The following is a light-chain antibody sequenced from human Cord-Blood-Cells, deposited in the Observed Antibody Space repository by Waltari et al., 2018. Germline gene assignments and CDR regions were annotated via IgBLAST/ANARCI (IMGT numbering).Light chain of an antibody. CDR3: QSYASSRSGSVV. CDR2: APS. J-gene: IGLJ2*01. V-gene: IGLV1-40*01. Sequence: QSVLTQPPSGSGAPGQGVTIPGTGSSSNLGGGYELSWYQQLPGTAPRLGIEAPSHRPSGFPDRFPGSNSGASASLAITGRQAEDEADYYCQSYASSRSGSVVFGGGTTLTVL. CDR1: SSNLGGGYE.